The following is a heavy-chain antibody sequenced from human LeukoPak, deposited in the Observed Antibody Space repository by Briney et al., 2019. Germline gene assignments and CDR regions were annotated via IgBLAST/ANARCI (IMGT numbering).Heavy chain of an antibody. V-gene: IGHV4-30-4*01. CDR2: IYYSGST. D-gene: IGHD2-15*01. J-gene: IGHJ6*02. CDR1: GGSISSGDYY. CDR3: ARQNGYCSGGSCYYYYYGMDV. Sequence: SETLSLTCTVSGGSISSGDYYWSWIRQPPGKGLEWIGYIYYSGSTYYNPSLKSRVTIPVDTSKNQFSLKLSSVTAADTAVYYCARQNGYCSGGSCYYYYYGMDVWGQGTTVTVSS.